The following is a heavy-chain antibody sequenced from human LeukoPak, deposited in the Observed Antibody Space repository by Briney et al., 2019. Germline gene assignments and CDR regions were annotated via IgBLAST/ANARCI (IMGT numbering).Heavy chain of an antibody. J-gene: IGHJ4*02. V-gene: IGHV5-51*01. Sequence: GESLKISCKGSGYNFTNYWIGWVRQMPGKGLEWMGIIYPGDSDTKYSPSFQGQVTISADKSISTAYLQWSSLKASDTAMYYCARRVGGSSWYSDYWGQGTLVTVSS. D-gene: IGHD6-13*01. CDR3: ARRVGGSSWYSDY. CDR2: IYPGDSDT. CDR1: GYNFTNYW.